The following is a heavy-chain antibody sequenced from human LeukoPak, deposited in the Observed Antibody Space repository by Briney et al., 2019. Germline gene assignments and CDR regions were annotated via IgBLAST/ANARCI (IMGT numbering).Heavy chain of an antibody. V-gene: IGHV3-15*01. D-gene: IGHD3-22*01. Sequence: GGSLRLSCAASRLTFSNACMSWVRQAPGKGLEWVGRIKSKTEGETTDYATPVKGRFTISRDDSKDTLYLQMDSLKTEYTAVYYCTTYSSGPWNWGQGTLVTVSS. CDR1: RLTFSNAC. J-gene: IGHJ4*02. CDR3: TTYSSGPWN. CDR2: IKSKTEGETT.